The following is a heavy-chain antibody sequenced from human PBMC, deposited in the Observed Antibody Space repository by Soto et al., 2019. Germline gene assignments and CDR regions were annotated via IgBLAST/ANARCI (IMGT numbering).Heavy chain of an antibody. D-gene: IGHD7-27*01. Sequence: PSETLSLTCTVSGGSISSYYWSWIRQPPGKGLEWIGYIYYRGSTNYNPSLKSRVTISVDTSKNQFSLKLSSVTAADTAVYYCARVGRTGDAYYYYGMDVWGQGTTVTV. CDR3: ARVGRTGDAYYYYGMDV. V-gene: IGHV4-59*01. CDR2: IYYRGST. J-gene: IGHJ6*02. CDR1: GGSISSYY.